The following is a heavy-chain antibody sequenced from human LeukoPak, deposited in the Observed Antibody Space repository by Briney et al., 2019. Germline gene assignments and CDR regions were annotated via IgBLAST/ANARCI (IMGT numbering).Heavy chain of an antibody. CDR3: AKGSLGSWYYFDY. J-gene: IGHJ4*02. D-gene: IGHD6-13*01. CDR2: FSRSGPDT. Sequence: GGSLRLSCAASGFTFGSSAMSWVRQAPGKGPEWVSTFSRSGPDTYYADSVKGRFTIFRDNSKSTLYLQMNSLRAEDTAVYYCAKGSLGSWYYFDYWGQGTLVTVSS. CDR1: GFTFGSSA. V-gene: IGHV3-23*01.